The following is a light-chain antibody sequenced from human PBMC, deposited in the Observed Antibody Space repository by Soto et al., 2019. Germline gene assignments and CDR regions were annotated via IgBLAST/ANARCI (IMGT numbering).Light chain of an antibody. CDR1: QGISSY. CDR2: AAS. J-gene: IGKJ1*01. Sequence: AIRMNQSPSSLSASTGDRVTITCRASQGISSYLAWYQQKTGKAPKLLIYAASTLQSGVPSRFSGSRTGTEFTLIFICLQSPEFATYYCQHYYRYPPWTFGQGTKVEIK. CDR3: QHYYRYPPWT. V-gene: IGKV1-8*01.